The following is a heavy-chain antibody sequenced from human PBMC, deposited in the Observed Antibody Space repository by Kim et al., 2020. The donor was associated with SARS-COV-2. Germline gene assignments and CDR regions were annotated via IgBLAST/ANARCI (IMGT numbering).Heavy chain of an antibody. CDR1: GGTFSSYA. CDR3: ARMTALVVPAASGGNYYYYMDV. Sequence: SVKVSCKASGGTFSSYAISWVRQAPGQGLEWMGRIIPILGIANYAQKFQGRVTITADKSTSTAYMELSSLRSEDTAVYYCARMTALVVPAASGGNYYYYMDVWGKGTTVTVSS. J-gene: IGHJ6*03. V-gene: IGHV1-69*04. D-gene: IGHD2-2*01. CDR2: IIPILGIA.